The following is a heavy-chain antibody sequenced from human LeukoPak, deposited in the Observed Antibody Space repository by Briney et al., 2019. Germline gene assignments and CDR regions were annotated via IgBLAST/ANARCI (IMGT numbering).Heavy chain of an antibody. Sequence: ASVKVSCKASGYNFNNYGVSWVRQAPGQGLEWMGWISAKTGDTNYAQKIQGRVTMTTDTSTTTAYMELRSLGSDDTAVYYCARGSYPYSHGMDVWGQGTTVTVSS. CDR1: GYNFNNYG. CDR2: ISAKTGDT. V-gene: IGHV1-18*01. CDR3: ARGSYPYSHGMDV. D-gene: IGHD1-26*01. J-gene: IGHJ6*02.